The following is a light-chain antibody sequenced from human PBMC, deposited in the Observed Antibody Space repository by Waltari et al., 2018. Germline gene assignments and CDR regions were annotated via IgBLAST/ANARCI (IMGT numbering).Light chain of an antibody. V-gene: IGKV3-15*01. CDR2: AAS. J-gene: IGKJ4*01. CDR3: QQYSDWPPLT. Sequence: EIFITQSPGTLSVSPGETATLSCRASKSLSRNLAWYQLKPGQAPRLLIYAASTGATGIPARFSGSGSGTEFTLTISSLQSEDFAVYYCQQYSDWPPLTFGGGTKVEIK. CDR1: KSLSRN.